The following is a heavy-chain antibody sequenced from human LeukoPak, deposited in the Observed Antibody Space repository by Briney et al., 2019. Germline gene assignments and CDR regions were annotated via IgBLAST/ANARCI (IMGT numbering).Heavy chain of an antibody. CDR1: GFTVSSNF. CDR3: ARKSLGIVAAGTFFGS. J-gene: IGHJ5*02. CDR2: IYSGGGT. D-gene: IGHD6-13*01. V-gene: IGHV3-53*01. Sequence: PGGALRLSCAASGFTVSSNFVTWVRQAPGKGLEWLSIIYSGGGTDYADSVKGRFTVSRDNSKHTVYLQMNSLRAEDTAMYHCARKSLGIVAAGTFFGSWGQGTLVTVSS.